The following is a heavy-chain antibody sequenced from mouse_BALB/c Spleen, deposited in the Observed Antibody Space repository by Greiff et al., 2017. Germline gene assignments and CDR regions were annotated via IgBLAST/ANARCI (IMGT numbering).Heavy chain of an antibody. J-gene: IGHJ4*01. Sequence: QVTLKVSGPGILQPSQTLSLTCSFSGFSLSTSGMGVSWIRQPSGKGLEWLAHIYWDDDKRYNPSLKSRLTISKDTSRNQVFLKITSVDTADTATYYCARRATTGYAMDYWGQGTSVTVSS. CDR3: ARRATTGYAMDY. CDR2: IYWDDDK. CDR1: GFSLSTSGMG. D-gene: IGHD1-1*01. V-gene: IGHV8-12*01.